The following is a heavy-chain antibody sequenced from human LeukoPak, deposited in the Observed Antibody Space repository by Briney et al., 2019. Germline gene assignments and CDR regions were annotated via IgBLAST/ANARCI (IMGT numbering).Heavy chain of an antibody. J-gene: IGHJ3*02. Sequence: ASVKVSCKASGYTFTGYYMHWVRQAPGQGLEWMGWINPNSGGTNYVQKFQGRVTMTRGTSISTAYMELSRLRSDDTAVYYCARDLWYYGSGTHDAFDIWGQGTMVTVSS. CDR2: INPNSGGT. D-gene: IGHD3-10*01. CDR3: ARDLWYYGSGTHDAFDI. CDR1: GYTFTGYY. V-gene: IGHV1-2*02.